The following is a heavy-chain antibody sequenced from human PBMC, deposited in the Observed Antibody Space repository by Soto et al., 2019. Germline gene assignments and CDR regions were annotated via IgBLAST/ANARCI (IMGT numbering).Heavy chain of an antibody. CDR2: MNPNSGNT. CDR3: ARTNVLRYFDWLLPDVYYYYGMDV. D-gene: IGHD3-9*01. CDR1: GYTFTSYD. Sequence: ASVKVSCKASGYTFTSYDINWVRQATGQGLEWMGWMNPNSGNTGYAQKFQGRVTMTRNTSIITAYMELSSLRSEDTAVYYCARTNVLRYFDWLLPDVYYYYGMDVWGQGTTVTVSS. J-gene: IGHJ6*02. V-gene: IGHV1-8*01.